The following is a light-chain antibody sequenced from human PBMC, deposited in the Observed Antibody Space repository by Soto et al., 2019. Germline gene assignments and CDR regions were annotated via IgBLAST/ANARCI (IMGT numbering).Light chain of an antibody. J-gene: IGKJ2*01. V-gene: IGKV3-15*01. Sequence: EIVMTQSPAILSVSPGERATLSCRASQTVASNLAWYQQKPGQAPRLLIHGASTRATGVSARFSGSGSGTEFTLTINSLQSEDFAVYYCQQYHNWPPQYTFGQGTKLQIK. CDR3: QQYHNWPPQYT. CDR1: QTVASN. CDR2: GAS.